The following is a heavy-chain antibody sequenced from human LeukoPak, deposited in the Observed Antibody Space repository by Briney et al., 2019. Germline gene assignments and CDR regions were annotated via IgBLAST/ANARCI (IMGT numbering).Heavy chain of an antibody. CDR3: AKGNGYSYGRYYFDY. V-gene: IGHV3-23*01. D-gene: IGHD5-18*01. Sequence: GGSLRLSCAASGFTFSSYAMGWVRQAPGKGLEWASAITAGGGNTYYADSVKGRFTISRDNSKNTLYLQVNSLRAEDTAVYYCAKGNGYSYGRYYFDYWGQGTLVTVSS. CDR2: ITAGGGNT. CDR1: GFTFSSYA. J-gene: IGHJ4*02.